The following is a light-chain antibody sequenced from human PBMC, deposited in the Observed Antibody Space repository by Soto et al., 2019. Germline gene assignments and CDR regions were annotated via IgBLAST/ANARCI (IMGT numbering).Light chain of an antibody. Sequence: QSALTQPPSASGSPGQSVTISCTGTSSDVGYYNYVSWYQQHPGKAPKLMIYEVSKRPSGVPDRFSGPKSGNTASLTVSGLQAEDEADYYCSSYADSNTLFGGGTKLTVL. CDR1: SSDVGYYNY. CDR3: SSYADSNTL. CDR2: EVS. J-gene: IGLJ2*01. V-gene: IGLV2-8*01.